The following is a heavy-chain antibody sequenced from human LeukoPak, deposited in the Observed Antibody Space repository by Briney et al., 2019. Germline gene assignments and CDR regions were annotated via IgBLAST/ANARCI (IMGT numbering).Heavy chain of an antibody. CDR2: VKSDGSDT. CDR3: TTGIGNYYYY. J-gene: IGHJ4*02. D-gene: IGHD3-10*01. CDR1: GSTFSRYW. V-gene: IGHV3-74*01. Sequence: GGSLRLSCTASGSTFSRYWMHWVRQAPGKGLVWVSRVKSDGSDTIYADSVKGRFTISRDNAKNTLYLQMDSLRAEDTAVYYCTTGIGNYYYYWGQGTLVTVAS.